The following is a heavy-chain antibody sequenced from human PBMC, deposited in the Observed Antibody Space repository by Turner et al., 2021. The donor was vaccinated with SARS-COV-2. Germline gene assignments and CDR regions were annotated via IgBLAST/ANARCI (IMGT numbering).Heavy chain of an antibody. J-gene: IGHJ6*02. CDR1: GGSISSSSYY. CDR2: IDYSGST. CDR3: ACEDVVCRASHTLYYYGMDV. Sequence: QLQLQESGPGLVKKSETLSLTCTVSGGSISSSSYYWGWIRQPPGTGLEWSGSIDYSGSTYDSPSFKSRFHISVDMSKNQFSLKLSSVTAADTAVYYCACEDVVCRASHTLYYYGMDVWGQGTTVTVSS. D-gene: IGHD5-12*01. V-gene: IGHV4-39*01.